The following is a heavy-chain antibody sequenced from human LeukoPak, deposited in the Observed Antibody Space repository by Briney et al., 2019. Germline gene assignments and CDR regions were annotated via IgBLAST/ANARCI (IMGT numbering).Heavy chain of an antibody. CDR3: AKDDYYDTSGYRD. V-gene: IGHV3-30-3*01. CDR1: GFTFNSYS. D-gene: IGHD3-22*01. J-gene: IGHJ4*02. CDR2: ISDDETYK. Sequence: PGGSLRLSCAASGFTFNSYSMHWVRQAPGKGLEWVTAISDDETYKFYADSVKGRFTISRDNSKNTLYLQMNSLRAEDTAVYYCAKDDYYDTSGYRDWGQGTLVTVSS.